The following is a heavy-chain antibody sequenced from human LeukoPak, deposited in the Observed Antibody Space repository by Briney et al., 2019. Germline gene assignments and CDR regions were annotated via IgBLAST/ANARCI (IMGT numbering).Heavy chain of an antibody. CDR2: IYYSGST. J-gene: IGHJ4*02. CDR3: ARDQAGIAAAGTPFDY. CDR1: GGSISSSSYY. Sequence: SETLSLTCTVSGGSISSSSYYWGWIRQPPGKGLEWIGSIYYSGSTYYNPSLKRRVTISVDTSKNQFSLKLSSVTAADTAVYYCARDQAGIAAAGTPFDYWGQGTLVTVSS. D-gene: IGHD6-13*01. V-gene: IGHV4-39*07.